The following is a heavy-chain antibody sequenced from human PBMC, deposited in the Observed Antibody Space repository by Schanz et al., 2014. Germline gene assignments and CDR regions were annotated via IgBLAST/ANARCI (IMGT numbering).Heavy chain of an antibody. CDR1: GYTLSAYS. CDR3: AGAFDSSGYDFDY. D-gene: IGHD3-22*01. V-gene: IGHV1-46*03. Sequence: QVQLVQSGTQVKKPGASVKVSCKASGYTLSAYSLHWVRQAPGQGLEWMGIVNPSVRGTHFAREFQGRIAVTSDTSTSTVYMELSGLRSEDTAVYYCAGAFDSSGYDFDYWGRGTLVTVSS. J-gene: IGHJ4*02. CDR2: VNPSVRGT.